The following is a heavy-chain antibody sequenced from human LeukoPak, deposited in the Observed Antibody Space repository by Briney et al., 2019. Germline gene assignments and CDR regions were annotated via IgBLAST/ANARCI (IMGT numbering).Heavy chain of an antibody. Sequence: SETLSLTCAVYGGSVSGYYWSWIRQPPGKGLEWIGEINHSGSTNYNPFLKSRVTISVDTSKNQFSLKLSSVTAADTAVFYCVRTMGRWLQHAVGDYWGQGTLVTVSS. J-gene: IGHJ4*02. V-gene: IGHV4-34*01. CDR3: VRTMGRWLQHAVGDY. CDR2: INHSGST. CDR1: GGSVSGYY. D-gene: IGHD5-24*01.